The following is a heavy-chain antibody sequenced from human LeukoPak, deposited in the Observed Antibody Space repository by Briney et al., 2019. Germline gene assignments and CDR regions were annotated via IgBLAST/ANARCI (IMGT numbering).Heavy chain of an antibody. V-gene: IGHV4-4*07. D-gene: IGHD3-10*01. J-gene: IGHJ4*02. Sequence: SETLSLTCTVSGGSISRSCWSWIRQPGGKGLEWIGRISASGSTNYTPSLKSRVTMSVDTSKNQLSLRLSSVTAADTAVYYCARGNYGSGRIDYWGQGTLVTVSS. CDR3: ARGNYGSGRIDY. CDR2: ISASGST. CDR1: GGSISRSC.